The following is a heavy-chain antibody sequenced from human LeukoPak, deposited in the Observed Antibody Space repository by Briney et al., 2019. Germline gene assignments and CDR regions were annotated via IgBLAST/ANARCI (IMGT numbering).Heavy chain of an antibody. D-gene: IGHD1-26*01. CDR2: ISYDGSNK. J-gene: IGHJ4*02. CDR3: AKGTPGSYYVYFDY. Sequence: GGSLRLSCAASGFTFSSYAMHWVRQAPGKGLEWVAVISYDGSNKYYADSVKGRFTISRDNSKNTLYLQMNSLRAEDTAVYYCAKGTPGSYYVYFDYWGQGTLVTVSS. CDR1: GFTFSSYA. V-gene: IGHV3-30-3*01.